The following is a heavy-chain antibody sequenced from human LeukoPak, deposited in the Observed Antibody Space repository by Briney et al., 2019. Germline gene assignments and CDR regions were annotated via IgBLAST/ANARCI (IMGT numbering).Heavy chain of an antibody. J-gene: IGHJ6*02. CDR2: VIPIYGTP. Sequence: SVKVSCKASGASFSTSGFSWVRQAPGQGLEWMGGVIPIYGTPSYAQQLQGRVTITPDESKSTAYMELSSLRSEDTAVYYCARDHWGIVENGYDYFYYDMDVWGQGTTVTVSS. D-gene: IGHD7-27*01. CDR3: ARDHWGIVENGYDYFYYDMDV. V-gene: IGHV1-69*13. CDR1: GASFSTSG.